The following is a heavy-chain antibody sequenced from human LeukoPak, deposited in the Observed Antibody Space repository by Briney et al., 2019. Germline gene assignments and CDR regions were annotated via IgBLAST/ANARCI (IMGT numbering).Heavy chain of an antibody. V-gene: IGHV1-2*02. CDR3: ARERVATIGVCFY. D-gene: IGHD5-12*01. CDR2: INPNSGGT. CDR1: GYTFTSYA. J-gene: IGHJ4*02. Sequence: GASVKVSCKASGYTFTSYAMNWVRQAPGQGLEWMGWINPNSGGTNYAQKFQGRVTMTRDTSISTAYMELSRLRSDDTAVYYCARERVATIGVCFYWGQGTLVTVSS.